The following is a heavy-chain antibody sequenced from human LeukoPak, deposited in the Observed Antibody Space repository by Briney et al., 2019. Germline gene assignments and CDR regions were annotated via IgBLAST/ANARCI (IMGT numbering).Heavy chain of an antibody. D-gene: IGHD6-6*01. CDR1: GYTFTSYD. CDR2: MNPNSGNT. Sequence: ASVKVSCKASGYTFTSYDINWVRQATGQGLEWMGWMNPNSGNTGYAQKFQGRVTMTRNTSISTAYMELSSLRSEDTAVYYCVRVVGSSFYYYYYIDVWGKGTTVTVSS. V-gene: IGHV1-8*01. CDR3: VRVVGSSFYYYYYIDV. J-gene: IGHJ6*03.